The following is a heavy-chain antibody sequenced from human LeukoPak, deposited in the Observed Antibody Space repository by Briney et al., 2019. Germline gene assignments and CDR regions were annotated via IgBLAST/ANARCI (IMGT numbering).Heavy chain of an antibody. D-gene: IGHD6-13*01. CDR2: IKQDGSEK. Sequence: GGSLRLSCAASGFTFSSYWMSWVRQAPGKGLEWVANIKQDGSEKYYVDSVKGRFTISRDNAKNSLYLQMNSLRAEDTAVYYCARDSARRSWFRRYYYGMDVWGQGTTVTVSS. V-gene: IGHV3-7*01. CDR1: GFTFSSYW. J-gene: IGHJ6*02. CDR3: ARDSARRSWFRRYYYGMDV.